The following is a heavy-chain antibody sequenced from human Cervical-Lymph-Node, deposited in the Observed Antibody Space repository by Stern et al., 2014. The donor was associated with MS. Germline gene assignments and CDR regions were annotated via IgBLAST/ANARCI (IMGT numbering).Heavy chain of an antibody. Sequence: QVTLRESGPTLVKPTQTLTLTCTFSGFSLSNAGVSLGWHRQTPGQALASLVILSWDDDTRYSPSLKSRLTITKDTAKNQVVLTMTNMDPVDTATYYCAHRHYYYDSGSYSNYGMEVWGQGNTVTVSS. D-gene: IGHD3-10*01. CDR2: LSWDDDT. V-gene: IGHV2-5*02. CDR3: AHRHYYYDSGSYSNYGMEV. J-gene: IGHJ6*02. CDR1: GFSLSNAGVS.